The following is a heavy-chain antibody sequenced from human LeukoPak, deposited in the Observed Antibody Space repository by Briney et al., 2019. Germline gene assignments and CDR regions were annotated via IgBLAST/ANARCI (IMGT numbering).Heavy chain of an antibody. CDR1: GGTFSSYA. CDR2: IIPIFGTA. V-gene: IGHV1-69*13. Sequence: EASVKVSCKASGGTFSSYAISWVRQAPGQGLEWMGGIIPIFGTANYAQKFQGRVTITADESTSTAYMELSSLRSEDTAVYYCASHRGIMTTELQHWGQGTLVTVSS. J-gene: IGHJ1*01. D-gene: IGHD3-16*01. CDR3: ASHRGIMTTELQH.